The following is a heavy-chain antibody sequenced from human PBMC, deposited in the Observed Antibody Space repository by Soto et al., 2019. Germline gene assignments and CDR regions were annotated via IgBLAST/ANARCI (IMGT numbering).Heavy chain of an antibody. Sequence: QVQLQESGPGLMKPSGTLSLICSVSGESVGRGTNYWSWVRQAPGRGLEWIGCIFDAATAIYNPSFESRVSISLDAAKNQVSLKLTSVTAADTAIYYCARDRRGRADGFIYYNGMEVWGQGTSVTVSS. CDR1: GESVGRGTNY. CDR3: ARDRRGRADGFIYYNGMEV. V-gene: IGHV4-61*01. CDR2: IFDAATA. J-gene: IGHJ6*02. D-gene: IGHD6-13*01.